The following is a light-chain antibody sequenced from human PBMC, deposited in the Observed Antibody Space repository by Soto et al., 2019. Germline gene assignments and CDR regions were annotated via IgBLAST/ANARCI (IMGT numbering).Light chain of an antibody. CDR2: EVS. J-gene: IGLJ2*01. V-gene: IGLV2-14*01. Sequence: QSALTQPASVSGSPGQSITISCTETNSDLAGYNYVSWYQQHPGKAPKLLLFEVSNRPSGVSNRFSGSKSGSTASLTISGLQAEDEAAYYCSSYAPRSTLVLFGGGTKLTVL. CDR3: SSYAPRSTLVL. CDR1: NSDLAGYNY.